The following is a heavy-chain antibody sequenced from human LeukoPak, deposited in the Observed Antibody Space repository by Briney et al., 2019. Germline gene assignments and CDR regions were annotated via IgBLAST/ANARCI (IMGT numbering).Heavy chain of an antibody. D-gene: IGHD3-10*01. CDR2: ISYDGSNK. Sequence: GGSLRLSCAASGFTFSSYAMHWVRQAPGKGLEWVAVISYDGSNKYYADSVKGRFTISRDNSKNTLYLQMNSLRAEDTAVYYCAREETYYYGSGPFLYYYGMDVWGQGTTVTVSS. J-gene: IGHJ6*02. V-gene: IGHV3-30-3*01. CDR1: GFTFSSYA. CDR3: AREETYYYGSGPFLYYYGMDV.